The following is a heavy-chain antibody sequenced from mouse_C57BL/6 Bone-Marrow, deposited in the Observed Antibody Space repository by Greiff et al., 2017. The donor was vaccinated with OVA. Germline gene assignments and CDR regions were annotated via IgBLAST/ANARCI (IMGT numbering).Heavy chain of an antibody. J-gene: IGHJ1*03. CDR2: IYPGDGDT. CDR3: ARGDYYGSSYWYFDV. D-gene: IGHD1-1*01. V-gene: IGHV1-80*01. Sequence: QVQLQQSGAELVKPGASVKISCKASGYAFSSYWMNWVKQRPGKGLEWIGQIYPGDGDTNYNGKFKGKATLTADKSSSTAYMQLSSLTSEDSAVYFCARGDYYGSSYWYFDVWGTGTTVTVSS. CDR1: GYAFSSYW.